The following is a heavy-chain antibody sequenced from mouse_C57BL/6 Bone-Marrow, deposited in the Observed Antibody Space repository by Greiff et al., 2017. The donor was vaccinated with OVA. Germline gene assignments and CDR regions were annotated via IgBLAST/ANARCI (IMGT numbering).Heavy chain of an antibody. Sequence: QVQLQQSGAELVKPGASVKVSCKASGYTFTSYWMHWVKQRPGQGLEWIGRIHPSVSDTNYNQKFKGKATLTVDKSSSTAYMQLSSLTSEDSAVYYCAIDGYYDWYFDVWGTGTTVTVSS. J-gene: IGHJ1*03. CDR2: IHPSVSDT. V-gene: IGHV1-74*01. CDR3: AIDGYYDWYFDV. D-gene: IGHD2-3*01. CDR1: GYTFTSYW.